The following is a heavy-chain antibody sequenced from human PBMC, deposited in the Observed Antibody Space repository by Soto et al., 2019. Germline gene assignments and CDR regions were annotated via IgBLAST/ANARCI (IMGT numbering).Heavy chain of an antibody. V-gene: IGHV1-69*01. CDR3: ARDVPLNYYDGTFSYYAMDV. D-gene: IGHD3-16*01. CDR2: IIPFFKAT. Sequence: SVKVSCTASGGTFSGHAISWVRQAPGQGLELMGGIIPFFKATNYAQKFQGRVTITADDSTSTAYMDLYSLRSGDTAVYYCARDVPLNYYDGTFSYYAMDVWGQGTTVTVSS. J-gene: IGHJ6*02. CDR1: GGTFSGHA.